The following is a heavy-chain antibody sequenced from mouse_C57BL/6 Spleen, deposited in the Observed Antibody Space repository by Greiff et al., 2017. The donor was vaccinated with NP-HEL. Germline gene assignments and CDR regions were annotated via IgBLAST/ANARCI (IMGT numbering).Heavy chain of an antibody. CDR2: IYPSDSDT. D-gene: IGHD2-4*01. CDR1: GYTFTSYW. Sequence: QLQQPGAELVKPGASVKVSCKASGYTFTSYWMDWVKQRPGQGLEWIGRIYPSDSDTNYKQKFKGKATLTVDKSSSTAYMQLSSLTSEDSAVYYCATYDYDRDNAMDYWGQGTSVTVSS. V-gene: IGHV1-74*01. J-gene: IGHJ4*01. CDR3: ATYDYDRDNAMDY.